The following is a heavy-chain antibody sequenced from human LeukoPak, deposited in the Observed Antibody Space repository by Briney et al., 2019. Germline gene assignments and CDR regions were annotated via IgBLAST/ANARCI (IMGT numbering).Heavy chain of an antibody. CDR2: ISGPGDNT. CDR3: AKGRGYNKNWYFDF. V-gene: IGHV3-23*01. J-gene: IGHJ2*01. CDR1: GFTFSSYA. Sequence: GGSLRLSCAAFGFTFSSYAMSWVRQSPGKGLEWVSAISGPGDNTYYADSVKGRFTISRDNSKATVYLQMNSLRAEDTASYYCAKGRGYNKNWYFDFWGRGTLVTVSS. D-gene: IGHD3-22*01.